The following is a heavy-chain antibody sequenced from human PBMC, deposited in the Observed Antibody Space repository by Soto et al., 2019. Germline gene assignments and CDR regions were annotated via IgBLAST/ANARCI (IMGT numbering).Heavy chain of an antibody. CDR3: AKDDMVITFGGLGAYDY. V-gene: IGHV3-23*01. Sequence: EVQLLESGGGLVQPGGSLRLSCAASGFTFNNFAMSWVRQAPGKGLEWVSGISGSGANAYYVDSVKGRFTVSRDNSKNKMYLQMDSLRAEDTGVYCCAKDDMVITFGGLGAYDYGGQGTMVTFSS. J-gene: IGHJ4*02. CDR2: ISGSGANA. CDR1: GFTFNNFA. D-gene: IGHD3-16*01.